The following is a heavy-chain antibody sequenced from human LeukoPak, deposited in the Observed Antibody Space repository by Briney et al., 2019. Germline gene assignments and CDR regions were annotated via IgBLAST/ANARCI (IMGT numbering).Heavy chain of an antibody. D-gene: IGHD6-13*01. V-gene: IGHV3-23*01. CDR3: TKRTPEYSSSWCLDY. J-gene: IGHJ4*02. CDR1: GFTFSSNT. CDR2: IDGSGVTT. Sequence: GGSLRLSCAASGFTFSSNTMSWVRRAPGRGLAWVSAIDGSGVTTFYADSVKGRFTISRDNSKNTLFLQMNSLRAEDTAIYYCTKRTPEYSSSWCLDYWGQGTLVTVSS.